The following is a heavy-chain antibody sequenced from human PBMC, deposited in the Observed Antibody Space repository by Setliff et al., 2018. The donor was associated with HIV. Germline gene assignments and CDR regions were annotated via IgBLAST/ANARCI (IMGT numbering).Heavy chain of an antibody. J-gene: IGHJ6*03. V-gene: IGHV3-49*04. Sequence: HPGGSLRLSCLSSEFAFGDYPMSWVRQAPGKGLEWVGFIRSKAYGGTADYAASVKGRFTMSRDDLKRTAYLQLNSLRVEDTAVYYCTRVTITVADFYQYYYYIDVWGKGTTVTVS. D-gene: IGHD6-19*01. CDR3: TRVTITVADFYQYYYYIDV. CDR1: EFAFGDYP. CDR2: IRSKAYGGTA.